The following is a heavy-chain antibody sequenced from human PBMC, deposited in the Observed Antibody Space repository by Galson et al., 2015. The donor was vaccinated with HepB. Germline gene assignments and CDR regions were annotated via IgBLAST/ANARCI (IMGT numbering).Heavy chain of an antibody. CDR2: ISSSSSTI. CDR1: GFTFSSYS. D-gene: IGHD3-16*02. V-gene: IGHV3-48*02. J-gene: IGHJ4*02. CDR3: ARILYDYVWGSYRSRRVFDY. Sequence: SLRLSCAASGFTFSSYSMNWVRQAPGKGLEWVSYISSSSSTIYYADSVKGRFTISRDNAKNSLYLQMNSLRDEDTAVYYCARILYDYVWGSYRSRRVFDYWGQGTLVTVSS.